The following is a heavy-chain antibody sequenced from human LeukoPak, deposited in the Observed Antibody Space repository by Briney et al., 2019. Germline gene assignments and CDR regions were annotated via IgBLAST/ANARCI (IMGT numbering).Heavy chain of an antibody. J-gene: IGHJ4*02. CDR3: ARDLNWETY. V-gene: IGHV3-48*04. CDR2: ISSSSYTI. Sequence: GGSLRLSCAASGFTFSTYSMNWVRQAPGKGLEWVSYISSSSYTIYYADSVKGRFTISRDNAKNSLYLQMNSLRAEDTAVYYCARDLNWETYWGQGTLVSVSS. CDR1: GFTFSTYS. D-gene: IGHD7-27*01.